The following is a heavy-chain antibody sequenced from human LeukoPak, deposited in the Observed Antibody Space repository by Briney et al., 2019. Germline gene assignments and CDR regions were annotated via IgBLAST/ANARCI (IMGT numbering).Heavy chain of an antibody. CDR3: ARASLYGDYLS. J-gene: IGHJ5*02. CDR2: ISPSGGST. D-gene: IGHD4-17*01. CDR1: GYTFTSYY. Sequence: ASVKDSCKASGYTFTSYYMHWVRQAPGQGREWMGIISPSGGSTSYAQKFQGRVTMTSDTSTSTAHMELSSLRSEDTAVYYCARASLYGDYLSWGQGTLVTVSS. V-gene: IGHV1-46*01.